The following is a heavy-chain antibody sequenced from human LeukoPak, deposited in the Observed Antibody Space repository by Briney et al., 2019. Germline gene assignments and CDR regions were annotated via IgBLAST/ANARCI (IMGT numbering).Heavy chain of an antibody. CDR1: GGTFSSYA. Sequence: GASVKVSCKASGGTFSSYAISWVRQAPGQGLEWMGGIIPIFGTANYAQKFQGRVTITADESTSTAYMELSSLRSEDTAVYYCARGHLGIGNWFDPWGQGTLVTVSS. J-gene: IGHJ5*02. CDR3: ARGHLGIGNWFDP. V-gene: IGHV1-69*13. CDR2: IIPIFGTA. D-gene: IGHD2-21*01.